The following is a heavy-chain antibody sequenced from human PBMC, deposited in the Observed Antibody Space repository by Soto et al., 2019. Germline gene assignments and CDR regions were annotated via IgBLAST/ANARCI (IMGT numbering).Heavy chain of an antibody. Sequence: PSDTLSLTFTVSGRSSSSSSYYWGWIRQPPGKGLEWIGSIYYSGSTYYNPSLKSRVTISVDTSKNQFSLKLSSVTAADTAVYYCARHYYDSSGYSAFDIWGQGTMVT. CDR1: GRSSSSSSYY. D-gene: IGHD3-22*01. J-gene: IGHJ3*02. V-gene: IGHV4-39*01. CDR3: ARHYYDSSGYSAFDI. CDR2: IYYSGST.